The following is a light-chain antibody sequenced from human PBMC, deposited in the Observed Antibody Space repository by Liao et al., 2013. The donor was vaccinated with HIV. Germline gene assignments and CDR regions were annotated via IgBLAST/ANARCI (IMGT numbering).Light chain of an antibody. CDR3: QAWDSSTASYV. Sequence: SYELTQPPSVSVSPGQTARITCSGDKLGDKYACWYQQKPGQSPVVVIHQDTKRPSGIPERFSGSNSGNTATLTISGTQAMDEADYYCQAWDSSTASYVFGTGTKVTVL. CDR1: KLGDKY. J-gene: IGLJ1*01. V-gene: IGLV3-1*01. CDR2: QDT.